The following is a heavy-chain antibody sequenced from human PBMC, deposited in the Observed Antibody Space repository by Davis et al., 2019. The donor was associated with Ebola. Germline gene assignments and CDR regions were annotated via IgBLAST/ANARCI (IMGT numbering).Heavy chain of an antibody. CDR2: IRSKANSYAT. CDR1: GFTFSGSA. D-gene: IGHD4-11*01. Sequence: GGSLRLSCAASGFTFSGSAMHWVRQASGKGLEWVGRIRSKANSYATAYAASVKGRFTISRDDSKNTAYLQMNSLKTEDAAVYYCTTTTTASDYWGQGTLVTVSS. CDR3: TTTTTASDY. V-gene: IGHV3-73*01. J-gene: IGHJ4*02.